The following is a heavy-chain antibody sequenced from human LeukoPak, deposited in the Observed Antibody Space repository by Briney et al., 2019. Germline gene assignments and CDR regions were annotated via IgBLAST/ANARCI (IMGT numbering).Heavy chain of an antibody. CDR2: IYPDGRI. CDR1: SGSMTDSC. Sequence: PSETLSLTCSVSSGSMTDSCWSWFRQAPGKGFEWLGFIYPDGRIEYSPSLRSRVTFSVATSKLEATVRLSSMTASDTAVYYCTREGYDRSGYFLDFWGQGTLVTVSS. V-gene: IGHV4-59*12. J-gene: IGHJ4*02. CDR3: TREGYDRSGYFLDF. D-gene: IGHD3-22*01.